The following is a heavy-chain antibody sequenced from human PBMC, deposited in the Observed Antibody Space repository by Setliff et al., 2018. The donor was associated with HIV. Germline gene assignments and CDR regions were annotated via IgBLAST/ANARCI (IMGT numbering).Heavy chain of an antibody. D-gene: IGHD3-22*01. Sequence: WASVKVSCKASGGTFSSYVISWVRQAPGQGLEWMGGIIPIFGTANFAQKFQGRVTMTTDASTSTVYMELSSLRSEDTAVYYCARAAYVYDSSGYFFDYWGQGTLVTVSS. V-gene: IGHV1-69*05. J-gene: IGHJ4*02. CDR2: IIPIFGTA. CDR3: ARAAYVYDSSGYFFDY. CDR1: GGTFSSYV.